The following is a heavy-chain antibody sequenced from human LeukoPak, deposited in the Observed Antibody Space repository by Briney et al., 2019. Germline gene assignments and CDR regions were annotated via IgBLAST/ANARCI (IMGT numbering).Heavy chain of an antibody. CDR2: IYDSGTT. CDR3: ARDWGKTGGFEY. D-gene: IGHD2-8*02. CDR1: GFTVSNNY. Sequence: PGGSLRLSCAASGFTVSNNYMSWVRQAPGKGLEWVSVIYDSGTTIYADSAKGRFTASSDNSKNTLYLQMNSLRAEDTAVYYCARDWGKTGGFEYWGQGTLVTVSS. J-gene: IGHJ4*02. V-gene: IGHV3-53*01.